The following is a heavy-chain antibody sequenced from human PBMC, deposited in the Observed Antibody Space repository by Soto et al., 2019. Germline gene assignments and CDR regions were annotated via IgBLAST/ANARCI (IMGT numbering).Heavy chain of an antibody. CDR1: GGSFNGYY. J-gene: IGHJ4*02. D-gene: IGHD5-12*01. CDR2: INHSGST. Sequence: QVQLQQWGAELLKPSETLSLTCAVYGGSFNGYYWSWIRQPPGKGLEWIGEINHSGSTNYNPSLKSRVTISVDTSKNQFSLKLSSVTAADTAVYYCARGIWLRSSFDSWGQGTLVTVSS. V-gene: IGHV4-34*01. CDR3: ARGIWLRSSFDS.